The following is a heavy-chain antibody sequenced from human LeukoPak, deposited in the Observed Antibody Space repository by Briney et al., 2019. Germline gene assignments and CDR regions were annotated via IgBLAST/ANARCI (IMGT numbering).Heavy chain of an antibody. D-gene: IGHD6-13*01. CDR3: AKGSLGSWYFFDY. V-gene: IGHV3-23*01. Sequence: RGSLRLSCAASGFTFSKFAMSWVRQAPGKGPEWVSTISSSGGDTYYADSVKGRFTVSRDNSKNTLFLQMNSLRAVDTALYYCAKGSLGSWYFFDYWGQGTLVTVSS. J-gene: IGHJ4*02. CDR1: GFTFSKFA. CDR2: ISSSGGDT.